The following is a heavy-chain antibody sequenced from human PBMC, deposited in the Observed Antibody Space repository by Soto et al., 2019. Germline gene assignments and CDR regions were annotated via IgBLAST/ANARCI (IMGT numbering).Heavy chain of an antibody. CDR1: GFTFSSYG. J-gene: IGHJ4*02. V-gene: IGHV3-30*03. CDR2: ISYDGGLQ. Sequence: QAQLVESGGGVVQPGRSLRLSCAASGFTFSSYGMHWVRQAPGTGLEWVAVISYDGGLQHYADSVKGRFTISRDNSKNMVRLQMNSLSAEDTAVYYCVSDRGYGHASVPYSWGQGTLVSVSS. D-gene: IGHD5-18*01. CDR3: VSDRGYGHASVPYS.